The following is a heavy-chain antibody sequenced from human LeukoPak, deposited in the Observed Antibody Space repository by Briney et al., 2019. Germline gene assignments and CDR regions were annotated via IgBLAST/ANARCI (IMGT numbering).Heavy chain of an antibody. D-gene: IGHD4-17*01. CDR2: MNPNSGNT. J-gene: IGHJ6*02. Sequence: GASVKVSCKASGYTFTGYYMHWVRQATGQGLEWMGWMNPNSGNTGYAQKFQGRVTMTRNTSISTAYMELSSLRSEDTAVYYCARGGGGLYGDYGSNYYYGMDVWGQGTTVTVSS. CDR1: GYTFTGYY. CDR3: ARGGGGLYGDYGSNYYYGMDV. V-gene: IGHV1-8*02.